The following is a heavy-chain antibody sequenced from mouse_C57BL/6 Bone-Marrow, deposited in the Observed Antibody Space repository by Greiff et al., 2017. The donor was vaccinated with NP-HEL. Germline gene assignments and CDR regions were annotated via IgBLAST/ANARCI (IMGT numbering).Heavy chain of an antibody. Sequence: VQLQQPGPELVKPGASVKISCKASGYTFTDYYMNWVKQSHGKSLEWIGDINPNNGGTSYNQKFKGKATLTVDKSSSTAYMELRSLTSEDSAVYYCASTRDYFDYWGQGTTLTVSS. CDR2: INPNNGGT. CDR1: GYTFTDYY. J-gene: IGHJ2*01. CDR3: ASTRDYFDY. V-gene: IGHV1-26*01.